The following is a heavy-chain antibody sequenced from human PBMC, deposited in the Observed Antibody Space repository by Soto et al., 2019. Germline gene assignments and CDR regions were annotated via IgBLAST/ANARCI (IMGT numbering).Heavy chain of an antibody. D-gene: IGHD2-15*01. Sequence: GGSLRLSCAASGFTFSSYAMSWVRQAPGKGLEWVSAISGSGGSTYYADSVKGRFTISRDNSKNTLYLQMNSLRAEDTAVYYCAKSSVSVVVAATVDYWGQGTLVTVSS. CDR3: AKSSVSVVVAATVDY. CDR1: GFTFSSYA. CDR2: ISGSGGST. J-gene: IGHJ4*02. V-gene: IGHV3-23*01.